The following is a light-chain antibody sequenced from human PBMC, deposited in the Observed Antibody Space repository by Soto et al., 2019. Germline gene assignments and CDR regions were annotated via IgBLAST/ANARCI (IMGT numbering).Light chain of an antibody. Sequence: DIQMTQSPSTLSASVGDRVTITCRASQSISSWLAWYQQKPGKAPKLLIYKASILESGVPSRFSGSGSGTEFTLTISSLQPDDFATYYCQQYDSYSITFGQGTRLENK. J-gene: IGKJ5*01. CDR1: QSISSW. CDR2: KAS. V-gene: IGKV1-5*03. CDR3: QQYDSYSIT.